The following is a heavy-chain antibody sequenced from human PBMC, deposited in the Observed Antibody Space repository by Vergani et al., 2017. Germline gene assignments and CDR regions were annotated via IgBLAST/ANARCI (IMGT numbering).Heavy chain of an antibody. Sequence: EVQLLESGGGLVQPGGSLSLSCVASGFTFSTDAMTWVRQAPGKGLEWVSTISSDGGSTSTADSVTGRFTISRDTYKNTLSLQMNSLSAEATAISYYEGPRGASVYYDGGFDYWGQGILVTVSS. CDR1: GFTFSTDA. CDR2: ISSDGGST. D-gene: IGHD3-22*01. CDR3: EGPRGASVYYDGGFDY. J-gene: IGHJ4*02. V-gene: IGHV3-23*01.